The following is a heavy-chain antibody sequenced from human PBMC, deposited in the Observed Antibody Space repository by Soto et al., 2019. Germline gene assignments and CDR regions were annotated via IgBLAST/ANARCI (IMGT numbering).Heavy chain of an antibody. J-gene: IGHJ4*02. D-gene: IGHD5-18*01. V-gene: IGHV3-23*01. CDR1: GFTFSSYG. CDR3: AKTGPGSSYGYYFDS. Sequence: GGSLRLSCAASGFTFSSYGMSWARQAPGEGLEWVSGISGSGGSTYYADSVKGRFTISRDNSKNTLYLQMYSLRAEDTAVYYCAKTGPGSSYGYYFDSWGQGTLVTVSS. CDR2: ISGSGGST.